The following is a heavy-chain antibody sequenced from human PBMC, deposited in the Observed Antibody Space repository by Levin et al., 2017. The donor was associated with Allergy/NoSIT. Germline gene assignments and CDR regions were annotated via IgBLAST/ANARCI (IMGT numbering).Heavy chain of an antibody. CDR3: ATAAAFVAGHDF. Sequence: AGGSLRLSCAASGFPFTAYAMNWVRQAPGKGLEWISYISDSGSVTTYTDSVEGRFTVSRDNARNSLFLHMDSLRVEDTAVYFCATAAAFVAGHDFWGQGTLVTVSS. CDR1: GFPFTAYA. V-gene: IGHV3-48*01. D-gene: IGHD6-13*01. CDR2: ISDSGSVT. J-gene: IGHJ4*02.